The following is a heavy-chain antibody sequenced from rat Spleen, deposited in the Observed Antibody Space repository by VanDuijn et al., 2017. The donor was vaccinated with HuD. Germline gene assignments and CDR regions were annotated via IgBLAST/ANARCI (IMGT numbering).Heavy chain of an antibody. CDR3: IRGTYYGYYYFDY. CDR1: GFTFSDYY. V-gene: IGHV5-29*01. CDR2: ISYDGSNT. J-gene: IGHJ2*01. D-gene: IGHD1-9*01. Sequence: EVQLVESDGGLVQPGRSLKLSCAASGFTFSDYYMAWVRQAPTKGLEWVATISYDGSNTYYRDSVKGRFTISRDNAKSTLYLQMDSLRSEDTATYYCIRGTYYGYYYFDYWGQGVMVTVSS.